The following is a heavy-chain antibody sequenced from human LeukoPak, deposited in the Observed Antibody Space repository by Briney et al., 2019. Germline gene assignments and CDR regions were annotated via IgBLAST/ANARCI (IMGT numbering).Heavy chain of an antibody. CDR2: IIPIFGTA. Sequence: ASVKVSCKASGGTSSSYAISWVRQAPGQGLEWMGGIIPIFGTANYAQKFQGRVTITADKSTSTAYMELSSLRSEDTAVYYCASNGDYVPTEYFQHWGQGTLVTVSS. J-gene: IGHJ1*01. V-gene: IGHV1-69*06. D-gene: IGHD4-17*01. CDR3: ASNGDYVPTEYFQH. CDR1: GGTSSSYA.